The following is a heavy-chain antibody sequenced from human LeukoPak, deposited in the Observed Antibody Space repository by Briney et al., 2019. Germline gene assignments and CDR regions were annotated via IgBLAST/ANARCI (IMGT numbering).Heavy chain of an antibody. CDR1: GGSISSYY. V-gene: IGHV4-59*01. CDR2: IYYSGST. Sequence: SETLSLTCTVSGGSISSYYWSWIRQPPGKGLEWIGYIYYSGSTNYNPSLKSRVTISIDTSKNQFSLKLSSVTAADTAVYYCARSGENYGYDWFDPWGQGTLVTVSS. J-gene: IGHJ5*02. D-gene: IGHD5-18*01. CDR3: ARSGENYGYDWFDP.